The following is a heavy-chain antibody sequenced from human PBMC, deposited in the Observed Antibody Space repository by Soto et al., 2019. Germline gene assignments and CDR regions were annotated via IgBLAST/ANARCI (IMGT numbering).Heavy chain of an antibody. CDR1: GYIFMTYA. Sequence: QVQLVQSGAEVKKPGASVKISCKTSGYIFMTYALHWVRQAPGQRPEWMGWINPGNGNTEYSQKLQGRVTITRDTSARTVFMEEANMTSEDTAVYYCARVRMLWYGELSHWGQGTQVIVSA. J-gene: IGHJ4*02. CDR3: ARVRMLWYGELSH. CDR2: INPGNGNT. D-gene: IGHD3-10*01. V-gene: IGHV1-3*01.